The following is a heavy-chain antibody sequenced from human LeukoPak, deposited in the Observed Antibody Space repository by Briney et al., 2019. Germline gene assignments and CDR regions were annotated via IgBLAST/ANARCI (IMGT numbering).Heavy chain of an antibody. D-gene: IGHD3-9*01. CDR3: ARAGDILTGYYIYYYYGMDV. CDR1: GFTFSSYA. J-gene: IGHJ6*02. V-gene: IGHV3-30-3*01. CDR2: ISYDGSNK. Sequence: PGGSLRLSCAASGFTFSSYAMHWVRQAPGKGLEWVAVISYDGSNKYYADSVKGRLTISRDNSKNTLYLQMNSLRAEDTAVYYCARAGDILTGYYIYYYYGMDVWGQGTTVTVSS.